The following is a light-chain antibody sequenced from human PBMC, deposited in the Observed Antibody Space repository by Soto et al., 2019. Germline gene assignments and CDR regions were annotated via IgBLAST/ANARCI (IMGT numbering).Light chain of an antibody. CDR3: CSYAGSYTLVV. CDR2: DVS. J-gene: IGLJ2*01. Sequence: QSALTQPRSVSGSPGQSVTISCTGTNSDVGGYNYVSWYQQLPGKAPKLMIYDVSERPSGVPDRFSGSKSGNTASLTISGLQAEDEADYYCCSYAGSYTLVVFGGGTKVTVL. CDR1: NSDVGGYNY. V-gene: IGLV2-11*01.